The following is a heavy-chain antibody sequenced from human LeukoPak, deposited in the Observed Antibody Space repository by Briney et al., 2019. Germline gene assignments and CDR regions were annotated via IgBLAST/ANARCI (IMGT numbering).Heavy chain of an antibody. CDR2: INPSGGST. D-gene: IGHD4-11*01. Sequence: ASVKVSCKASGYTFTSYYMHWVRQAPGQGLEWMGIINPSGGSTSYAQKFQGRVTMTRDTSTSTAYMELRSLRSDDTAVYYCAREFYSNYASDACDIWGQGTMVTVSS. CDR3: AREFYSNYASDACDI. J-gene: IGHJ3*02. V-gene: IGHV1-46*01. CDR1: GYTFTSYY.